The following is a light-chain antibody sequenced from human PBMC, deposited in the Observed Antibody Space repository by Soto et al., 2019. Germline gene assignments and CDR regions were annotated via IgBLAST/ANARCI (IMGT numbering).Light chain of an antibody. J-gene: IGLJ3*02. V-gene: IGLV2-11*01. CDR3: CSYAGSSLWV. Sequence: QSALTQPRSVSGSPGQSVTISCTGTSSDVGVYNYVSWYQQHPGKAPQLVIYDVIKRPSGVPDGFSGSKSGNTASLTISGLQAEDEADYYCCSYAGSSLWVFGGGTKLTVL. CDR2: DVI. CDR1: SSDVGVYNY.